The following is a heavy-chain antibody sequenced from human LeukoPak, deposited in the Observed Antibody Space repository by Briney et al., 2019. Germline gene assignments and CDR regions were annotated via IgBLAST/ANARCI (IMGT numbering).Heavy chain of an antibody. Sequence: GGSLRLSCAASGFTVRSNYMSWVRQAPGKGLEWVSVIYTGGSTYYADSVKGRFTISRDNSKNTLLLQMNSLRAEDTAVYYCARDFGYCSTTSCYDQWGLGNLVTVSS. CDR1: GFTVRSNY. CDR2: IYTGGST. D-gene: IGHD2-2*03. CDR3: ARDFGYCSTTSCYDQ. J-gene: IGHJ4*02. V-gene: IGHV3-53*01.